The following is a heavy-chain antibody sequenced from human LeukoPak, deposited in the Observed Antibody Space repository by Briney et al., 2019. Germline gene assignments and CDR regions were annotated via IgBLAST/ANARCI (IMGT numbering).Heavy chain of an antibody. CDR3: ARVSYCSSTSCRPYYYYGMDV. V-gene: IGHV3-21*01. D-gene: IGHD2-2*01. J-gene: IGHJ6*02. CDR1: GFTFSSYS. Sequence: GGSLRLSCAASGFTFSSYSMNWVRQAPGKGLEWVSSISSSSSFTYYADSVKGRFTISRDNAKNSLYLQMNSLRAEDTAVYYCARVSYCSSTSCRPYYYYGMDVWGQGTTVTVSS. CDR2: ISSSSSFT.